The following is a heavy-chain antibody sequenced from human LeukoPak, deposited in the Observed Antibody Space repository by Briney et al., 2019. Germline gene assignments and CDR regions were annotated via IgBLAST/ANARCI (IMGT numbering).Heavy chain of an antibody. CDR2: INPNSGGT. D-gene: IGHD4-17*01. Sequence: ASVKVSCKASGYTFTGYYMHWVRQAPGQGLEWMGWINPNSGGTNYAQKFQGRVTMTRDTSISTAYMELSRLRSDDTAVYYCARDYGTTVVTPKYWGQGTLVTVSS. J-gene: IGHJ4*02. CDR1: GYTFTGYY. CDR3: ARDYGTTVVTPKY. V-gene: IGHV1-2*02.